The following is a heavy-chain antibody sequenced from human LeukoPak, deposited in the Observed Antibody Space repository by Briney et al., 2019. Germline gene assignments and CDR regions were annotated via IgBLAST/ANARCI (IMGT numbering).Heavy chain of an antibody. V-gene: IGHV4-34*01. D-gene: IGHD3-22*01. CDR2: INHSGST. J-gene: IGHJ4*02. CDR3: ARPYRYYDSSGYYYV. Sequence: SETLSLTCAVYGGSFSGYYWSWIRQPPGKGLEWIGEINHSGSTNYKPSLKSRVTISVDTSKNQFSLKLSSVTAADTAVYYCARPYRYYDSSGYYYVWGQGTLVTVSS. CDR1: GGSFSGYY.